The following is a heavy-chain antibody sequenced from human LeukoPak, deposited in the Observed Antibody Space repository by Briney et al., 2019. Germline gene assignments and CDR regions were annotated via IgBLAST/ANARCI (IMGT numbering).Heavy chain of an antibody. V-gene: IGHV4-59*08. D-gene: IGHD6-19*01. Sequence: PSGTLSLTCTVSGGSISSYYWSWIRQPPGKGLEWIGYISYSGSTNFNPSLKSRVTISVDTSKNQFSLKLSSVTAADTAVYYCARQTAGSPPRFDYWGQGTLATVSS. CDR3: ARQTAGSPPRFDY. CDR2: ISYSGST. J-gene: IGHJ4*02. CDR1: GGSISSYY.